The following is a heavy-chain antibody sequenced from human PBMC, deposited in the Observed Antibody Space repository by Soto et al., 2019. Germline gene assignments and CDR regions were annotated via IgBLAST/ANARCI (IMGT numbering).Heavy chain of an antibody. V-gene: IGHV3-23*01. CDR3: ANLWFVELTYDS. CDR1: GFTFSSYA. Sequence: EVQLLESGGGLVQPGGSLRLSCAASGFTFSSYAMSWVRQDPGKGLEWVSAISGSGGSTYYADPVKGRFTISRDNAKNTLYLQMNSLRAEDTAVYHCANLWFVELTYDSLDQRTLVTLSS. D-gene: IGHD3-10*01. CDR2: ISGSGGST. J-gene: IGHJ4*02.